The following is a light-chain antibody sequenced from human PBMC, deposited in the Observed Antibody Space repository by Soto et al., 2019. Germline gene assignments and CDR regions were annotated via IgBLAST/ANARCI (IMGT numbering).Light chain of an antibody. V-gene: IGKV3-15*01. CDR1: QNIRNS. CDR2: DVS. J-gene: IGKJ1*01. Sequence: EILMTQSPATLSVSPGERATLSCRASQNIRNSLAWIQQKPGQAPRLLLYDVSFRATDIPPRFSGSGSGTEFTLTISSLQSEDFAVYYCLQYQNWPRTFGQGTKVEIK. CDR3: LQYQNWPRT.